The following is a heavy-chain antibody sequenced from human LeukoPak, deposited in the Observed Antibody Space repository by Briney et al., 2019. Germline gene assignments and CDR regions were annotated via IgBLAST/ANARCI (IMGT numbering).Heavy chain of an antibody. CDR1: GGSISSYY. CDR2: IYYSGST. CDR3: ARDIQPRTELRGGGYLDS. J-gene: IGHJ4*02. V-gene: IGHV4-59*12. Sequence: SETLSLTCTVSGGSISSYYWSWIRQPPGKGLEWIGYIYYSGSTNYNPSLKSRVAMSVDTSKNQFSLNLSSVTAADTAVYYCARDIQPRTELRGGGYLDSWGQGTLVSVSS. D-gene: IGHD1-26*01.